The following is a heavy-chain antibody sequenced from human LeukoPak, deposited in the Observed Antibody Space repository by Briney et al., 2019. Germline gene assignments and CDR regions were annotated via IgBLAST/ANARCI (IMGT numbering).Heavy chain of an antibody. CDR2: IGAYNGNT. CDR1: GYTFTSYG. J-gene: IGHJ4*02. V-gene: IGHV1-18*01. D-gene: IGHD6-13*01. Sequence: GASVRVSCKASGYTFTSYGISWVRQAPGHGLEWMGWIGAYNGNTNYAQKLQGRVTMTTDTSTSTAYMELRSLRSDDTAVYYCARDSSSWYYFGYWGKGTLVTVSS. CDR3: ARDSSSWYYFGY.